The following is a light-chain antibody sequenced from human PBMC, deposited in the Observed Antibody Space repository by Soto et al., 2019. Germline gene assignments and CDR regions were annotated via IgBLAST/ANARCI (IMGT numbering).Light chain of an antibody. CDR2: EVS. CDR3: SSYAGSNNWV. CDR1: SSDVGSYNY. J-gene: IGLJ3*02. V-gene: IGLV2-8*01. Sequence: QSALTQPPSASGSPGQSVTISCTGTSSDVGSYNYVSWYQQHPGKAPKLMIYEVSKRPSGVPDRFSGSKSGNTASLTVSRLQAEDEADYYCSSYAGSNNWVFGGGTKLTVL.